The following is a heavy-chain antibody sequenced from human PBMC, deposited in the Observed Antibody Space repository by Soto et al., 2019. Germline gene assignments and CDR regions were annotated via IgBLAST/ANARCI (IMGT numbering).Heavy chain of an antibody. CDR3: ARLGSKGYRYYYYGMDV. V-gene: IGHV5-51*01. Sequence: GESLKISCKGSGYSFTSYWIGWVRQMPGKGLEWMGTIYPGDSDTRYSPSFQGQVTISADKSISTAYLQWSSLKASDTAMYYCARLGSKGYRYYYYGMDVWGQGTTVTVSS. CDR1: GYSFTSYW. J-gene: IGHJ6*02. CDR2: IYPGDSDT. D-gene: IGHD3-16*02.